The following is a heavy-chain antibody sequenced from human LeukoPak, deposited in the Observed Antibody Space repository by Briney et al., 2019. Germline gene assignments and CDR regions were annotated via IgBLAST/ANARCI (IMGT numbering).Heavy chain of an antibody. J-gene: IGHJ4*02. CDR2: IYHSGNT. CDR1: GGTITNNRW. V-gene: IGHV4-4*02. Sequence: PSETLSLSCAVSGGTITNNRWWSWVRQPPGKGLEWNGEIYHSGNTNYNPSLKSRVTISVDKSKNQFSLELTSVTAADTAVYYCSRNPTLWGQGTLVTVSS. CDR3: SRNPTL.